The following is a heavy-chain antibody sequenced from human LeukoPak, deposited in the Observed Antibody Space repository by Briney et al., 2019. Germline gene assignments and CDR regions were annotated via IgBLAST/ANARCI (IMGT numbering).Heavy chain of an antibody. D-gene: IGHD6-13*01. J-gene: IGHJ4*02. CDR2: SGSGGNT. CDR3: ARDLMGIAYRGAFYY. Sequence: GGSLRLSCAASGFTFSSYAMSWVRQAPGKGLEWVISGSGGNTYYADSVKGRFTISRDNSKNTLFLQMNSLRAEDTAVYYCARDLMGIAYRGAFYYWGQGTLVTVSS. CDR1: GFTFSSYA. V-gene: IGHV3-23*01.